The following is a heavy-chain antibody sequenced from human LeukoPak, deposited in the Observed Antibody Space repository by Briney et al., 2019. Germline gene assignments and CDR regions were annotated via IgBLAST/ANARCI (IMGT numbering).Heavy chain of an antibody. J-gene: IGHJ4*02. V-gene: IGHV3-7*03. CDR1: GFTFSSYW. CDR3: AKDGRIVGARGYYFDY. Sequence: GGSLRLSCAASGFTFSSYWMSWVRQAPGKGLEWVANIKQDGSEKYYVDSVKGRFTISRDNAKNSLYLQMNSLRAEDTALYYCAKDGRIVGARGYYFDYWGQGTLVTVSS. CDR2: IKQDGSEK. D-gene: IGHD1-26*01.